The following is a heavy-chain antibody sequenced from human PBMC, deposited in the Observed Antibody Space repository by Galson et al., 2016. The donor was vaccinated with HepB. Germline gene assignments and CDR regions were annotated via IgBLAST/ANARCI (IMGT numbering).Heavy chain of an antibody. Sequence: SLRLSCAASGFTFVDYTMHWVRIVPGKGLEWVSLINWHDSTTHYADSVKGRFTISRDNSKDSLYLQMNALRPEDTALYYCVKGGQWLTESWGQGTLVTVSS. V-gene: IGHV3-43*01. CDR2: INWHDSTT. CDR3: VKGGQWLTES. J-gene: IGHJ5*02. D-gene: IGHD6-19*01. CDR1: GFTFVDYT.